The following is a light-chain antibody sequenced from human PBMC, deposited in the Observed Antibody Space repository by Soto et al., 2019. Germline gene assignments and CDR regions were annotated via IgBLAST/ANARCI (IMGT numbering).Light chain of an antibody. CDR1: RSNIGAGYD. CDR2: GNS. Sequence: QSVLTQPPSVSGAPGQRVTISCTGSRSNIGAGYDVHWYQQLPGTAPKLHIYGNSNRPSGVPDRFSGSKSGTSASLAITGIQAEDEADYYCQSYDSSLSGYVVFGGGTKLTVL. V-gene: IGLV1-40*01. J-gene: IGLJ2*01. CDR3: QSYDSSLSGYVV.